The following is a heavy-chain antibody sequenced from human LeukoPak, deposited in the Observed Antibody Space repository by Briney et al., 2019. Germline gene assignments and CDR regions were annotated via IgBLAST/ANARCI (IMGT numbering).Heavy chain of an antibody. CDR2: IYYSGST. CDR1: GGSMSSYY. CDR3: ARRRYSSSPFDY. V-gene: IGHV4-59*08. J-gene: IGHJ4*02. D-gene: IGHD6-13*01. Sequence: SETLSLTCTVSGGSMSSYYWSWIRQPPGKGLEWIGYIYYSGSTNYNPSLKSRVTISVDTSKNQFSLKLSSVTAADTAVYYCARRRYSSSPFDYWGQGTLVTVSS.